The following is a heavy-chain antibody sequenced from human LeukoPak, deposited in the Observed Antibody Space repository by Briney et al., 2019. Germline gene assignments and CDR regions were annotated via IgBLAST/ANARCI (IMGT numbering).Heavy chain of an antibody. CDR2: IYHSGST. CDR1: GYSISSGYY. V-gene: IGHV4-38-2*02. J-gene: IGHJ1*01. Sequence: PSETLSLTCTVSGYSISSGYYWGWIRQPPGKGLEWIGSIYHSGSTYYNPSLKSRVTISVDTSKNQFSLKLSSVTAADTAVYYCARAPSMIVVADWGQGTLSPSPQ. CDR3: ARAPSMIVVAD. D-gene: IGHD3-22*01.